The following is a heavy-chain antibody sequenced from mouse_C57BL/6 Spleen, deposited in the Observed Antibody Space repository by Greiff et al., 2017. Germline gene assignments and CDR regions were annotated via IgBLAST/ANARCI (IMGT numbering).Heavy chain of an antibody. D-gene: IGHD2-4*01. Sequence: VQGVESGPGLVQPSQSLSITCTVSGFSLTSYGVHWVRQSPGKGLEWLGVIWSGGSTNYSAAFISRLSISKDNSKSQVFFKMNSLQADDTAIYYCARYDYDKEDAMDYWGQGTSVTVSS. J-gene: IGHJ4*01. CDR1: GFSLTSYG. CDR2: IWSGGST. V-gene: IGHV2-2*01. CDR3: ARYDYDKEDAMDY.